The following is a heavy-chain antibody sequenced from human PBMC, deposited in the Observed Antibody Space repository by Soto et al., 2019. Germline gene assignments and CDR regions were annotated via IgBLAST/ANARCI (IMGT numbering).Heavy chain of an antibody. J-gene: IGHJ4*02. CDR1: GSTLTRDR. CDR3: ASESEDLTSNFDY. CDR2: ISSTSNYI. Sequence: GGTRRLSWAASGSTLTRDRRNWVRQGPGKGREWVSSISSTSNYIYYGDSMKGRFTISRDNSKNSLYLEMNSLRAEDTAVYYCASESEDLTSNFDYWGQGTLVTVSS. V-gene: IGHV3-21*06.